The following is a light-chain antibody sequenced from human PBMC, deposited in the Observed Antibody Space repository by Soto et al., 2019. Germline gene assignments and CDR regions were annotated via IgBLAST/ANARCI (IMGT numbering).Light chain of an antibody. CDR2: EVS. CDR3: NSYTTSSTYV. V-gene: IGLV2-14*01. J-gene: IGLJ1*01. Sequence: QSVLTQPASVSGSPGQSITISCTGTSSDVGAYNYVSWYQQHPGKAPKLIIFEVSNRPSGVSNRFSGSKSGNTASLTISGLQAEDEADYYCNSYTTSSTYVFGTGTKSPS. CDR1: SSDVGAYNY.